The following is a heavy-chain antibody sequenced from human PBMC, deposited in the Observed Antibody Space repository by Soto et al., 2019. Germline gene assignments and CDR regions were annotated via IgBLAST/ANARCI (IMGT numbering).Heavy chain of an antibody. CDR2: FDPEDGET. D-gene: IGHD6-13*01. Sequence: ASVKVSCKVSGYTLTELSMHWVRQAPGKGLEWMGGFDPEDGETIYAQKFQGRVTMTEDTSTDTAYMELSSLRSEDTAVYYCATHARRYSSSWYDYWGQGTLVTVSS. CDR1: GYTLTELS. V-gene: IGHV1-24*01. CDR3: ATHARRYSSSWYDY. J-gene: IGHJ4*02.